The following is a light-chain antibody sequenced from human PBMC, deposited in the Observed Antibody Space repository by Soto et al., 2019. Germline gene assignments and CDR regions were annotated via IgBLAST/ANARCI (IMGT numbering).Light chain of an antibody. CDR1: QSISSY. J-gene: IGKJ5*01. V-gene: IGKV3-20*01. Sequence: EVVLTQSPDTLSLPPGERATLSCRASQSISSYLAWYQQKPGQAPRLLIYDASSRATGIPARFSGSGSGTDFTLTISRLEPEDFAVYHCQQYGSSPLITFGQGTRLEIK. CDR2: DAS. CDR3: QQYGSSPLIT.